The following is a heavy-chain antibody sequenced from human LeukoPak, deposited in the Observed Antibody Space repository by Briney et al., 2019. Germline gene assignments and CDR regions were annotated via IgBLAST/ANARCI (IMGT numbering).Heavy chain of an antibody. CDR3: AKGNYEASSSSWYYFDY. Sequence: GGSLRLSCAASGFTFSSYAMSWVRQAPGKGLEWVSAISGSGGSTYYADSVKGRFTISRDNSKNTLYLQMNSLRGEDTAVYYCAKGNYEASSSSWYYFDYWGQGTVVTVSP. CDR2: ISGSGGST. D-gene: IGHD6-13*01. CDR1: GFTFSSYA. J-gene: IGHJ4*02. V-gene: IGHV3-23*01.